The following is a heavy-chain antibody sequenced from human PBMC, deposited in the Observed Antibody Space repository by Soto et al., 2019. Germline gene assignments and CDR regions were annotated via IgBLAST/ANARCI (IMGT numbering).Heavy chain of an antibody. J-gene: IGHJ5*02. CDR1: GGSISSSSYY. V-gene: IGHV4-39*01. CDR3: EIHPYGKDMVWFGP. CDR2: IYYSGGT. D-gene: IGHD2-15*01. Sequence: QLQLQESGPGLVKPSETLSLTCTVSGGSISSSSYYWGWIRQPPGKGLEWIGSIYYSGGTYCNPSLGSRVTISVDPSKNQFSLKLSSVTAADTAVYYCEIHPYGKDMVWFGPWGQGTLVTVSS.